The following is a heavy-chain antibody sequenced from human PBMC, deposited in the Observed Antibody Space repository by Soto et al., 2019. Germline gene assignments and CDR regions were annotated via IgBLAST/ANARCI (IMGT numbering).Heavy chain of an antibody. V-gene: IGHV3-33*01. CDR2: IWYDGSNK. D-gene: IGHD3-10*01. CDR3: ARRFGENSPYYGMDV. J-gene: IGHJ6*02. Sequence: PGGSLRLSCAASGFTFSSYGMHWVRQAPGKGLEWVAVIWYDGSNKYYADSVKGRFTISRDNSKNTLYLQMNSLRAEDTAVYYCARRFGENSPYYGMDVWGQGPTVTVSS. CDR1: GFTFSSYG.